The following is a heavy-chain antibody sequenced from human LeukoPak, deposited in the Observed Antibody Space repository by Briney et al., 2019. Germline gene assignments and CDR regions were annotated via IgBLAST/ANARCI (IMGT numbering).Heavy chain of an antibody. J-gene: IGHJ4*02. CDR2: IKQDGSEK. Sequence: GGSLRLSCAASGFTFSSYWMSWVRQAPGKGLEWVANIKQDGSEKYHVDSVKGRFTISRDNAKNSLYLQMNSLRAEDTAVYYCARDRYSSGHSPFDYWGQGTLVTVSS. CDR3: ARDRYSSGHSPFDY. V-gene: IGHV3-7*01. D-gene: IGHD6-19*01. CDR1: GFTFSSYW.